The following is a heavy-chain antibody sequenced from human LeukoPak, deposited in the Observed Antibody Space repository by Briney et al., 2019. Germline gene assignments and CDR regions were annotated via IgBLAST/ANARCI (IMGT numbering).Heavy chain of an antibody. D-gene: IGHD1-1*01. J-gene: IGHJ6*03. Sequence: SETLSPTCAVYGGSFSGYYWSWIRRPPGKGLEWIGEINHSGSTNYNPSLKSRVTISVDTSKNQFSLKLSSVTAADTAVYYCARRYLYYYYYYMDVWGKGTTVTISS. CDR2: INHSGST. CDR3: ARRYLYYYYYYMDV. CDR1: GGSFSGYY. V-gene: IGHV4-34*01.